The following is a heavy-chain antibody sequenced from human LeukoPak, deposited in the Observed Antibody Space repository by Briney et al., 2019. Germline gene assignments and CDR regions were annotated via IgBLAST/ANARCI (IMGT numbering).Heavy chain of an antibody. CDR1: GYTFTGYY. D-gene: IGHD6-19*01. J-gene: IGHJ1*01. CDR2: INPNSGGT. Sequence: AASVTVSCKASGYTFTGYYMHWVRQAPGQGLEWMGRINPNSGGTNYAQKFQGRVTMTRDTSISTAYMELSRLRSDDTAVYYCARVNGSGWYGEYFQHWGQGTLVTVSS. CDR3: ARVNGSGWYGEYFQH. V-gene: IGHV1-2*06.